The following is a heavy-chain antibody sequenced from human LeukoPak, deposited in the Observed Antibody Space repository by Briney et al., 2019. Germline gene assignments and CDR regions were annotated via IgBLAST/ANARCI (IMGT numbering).Heavy chain of an antibody. Sequence: PGGSLRLSCAASGFTFSTYAMHWVRQAPGKGLEWVAVISYDGSNKYYADSVKGRFTISRDNSKNTLYLQMNSLRAEDTAVYYCARTYCSGGSCYSYYFDYWGQGTLVTVSP. CDR3: ARTYCSGGSCYSYYFDY. CDR2: ISYDGSNK. J-gene: IGHJ4*02. CDR1: GFTFSTYA. V-gene: IGHV3-30-3*01. D-gene: IGHD2-15*01.